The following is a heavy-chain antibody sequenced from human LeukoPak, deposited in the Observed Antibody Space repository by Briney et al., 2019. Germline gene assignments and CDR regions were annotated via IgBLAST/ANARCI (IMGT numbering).Heavy chain of an antibody. CDR1: GFTFSDYY. CDR2: ISNSGSTI. CDR3: ARHNYDDYVFDI. V-gene: IGHV3-11*01. Sequence: PGGSLRLSCAASGFTFSDYYMSWIRQAPGKGLEWVSHISNSGSTIYYADSVKGRFTISRDNAKNSLYLQMNSLRAEDTAVYYCARHNYDDYVFDIWGQGTKVTVSS. D-gene: IGHD4-17*01. J-gene: IGHJ3*02.